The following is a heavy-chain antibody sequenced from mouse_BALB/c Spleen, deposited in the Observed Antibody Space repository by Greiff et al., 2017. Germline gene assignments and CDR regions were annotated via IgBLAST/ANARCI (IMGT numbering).Heavy chain of an antibody. CDR1: GFTFSSYT. V-gene: IGHV5-6-4*01. CDR3: TRDLRTAIDY. CDR2: ISSGGSYT. J-gene: IGHJ2*01. Sequence: EVKLVESGGGLVKPGGSLKLSCAASGFTFSSYTMSWVRQTPEKRLEWVATISSGGSYTYYPDSVKGRFTISRDNAKNTLYLQMSSLKSEDTAMYYCTRDLRTAIDYWGQGTTLTVSS. D-gene: IGHD1-2*01.